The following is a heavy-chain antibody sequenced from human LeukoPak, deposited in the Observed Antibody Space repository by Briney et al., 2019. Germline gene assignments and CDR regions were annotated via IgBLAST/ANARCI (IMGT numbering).Heavy chain of an antibody. V-gene: IGHV3-23*01. CDR2: ISNSGTIT. Sequence: PEGSLRLSCAVSGFTFGRFAMNWVRQAPGKGLEWVSIISNSGTITSYADSVKGRFTISRDNSKNTVYLQMNSLRAEDTALYYCTTESFHYWGQGSLVAVSS. CDR3: TTESFHY. CDR1: GFTFGRFA. J-gene: IGHJ4*02. D-gene: IGHD3-10*01.